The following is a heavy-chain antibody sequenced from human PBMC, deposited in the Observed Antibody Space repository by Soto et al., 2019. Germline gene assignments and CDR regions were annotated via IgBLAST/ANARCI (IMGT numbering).Heavy chain of an antibody. J-gene: IGHJ4*02. Sequence: SETLSLTCTVSGGSISSGDYYWSWIRQPPGKGLEWIGYIYYSGSTYYNPSLKSRVTISVDTSKNQFSLKLSSVTAADTAVYYCARGRPGGSTFYFDYWGQGTLVTVSS. D-gene: IGHD3-16*01. CDR1: GGSISSGDYY. CDR3: ARGRPGGSTFYFDY. V-gene: IGHV4-30-4*01. CDR2: IYYSGST.